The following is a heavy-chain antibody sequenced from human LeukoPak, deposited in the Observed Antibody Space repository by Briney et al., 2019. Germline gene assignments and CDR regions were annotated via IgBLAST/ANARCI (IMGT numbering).Heavy chain of an antibody. CDR3: ASSYYYGSGSYYIPGAFDI. Sequence: GGSLRLSCAASGFIFSSYEMNWVRQAPGKGLEWVSYISSRGGAIYYADSLKGRFTISRDNSKNTLYLQMNSLRAEDTAVYYCASSYYYGSGSYYIPGAFDIWGQGTMVTVSS. CDR1: GFIFSSYE. D-gene: IGHD3-10*01. CDR2: ISSRGGAI. J-gene: IGHJ3*02. V-gene: IGHV3-48*03.